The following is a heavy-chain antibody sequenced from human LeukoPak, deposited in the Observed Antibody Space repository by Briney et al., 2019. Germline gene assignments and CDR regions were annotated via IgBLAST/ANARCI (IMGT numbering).Heavy chain of an antibody. J-gene: IGHJ4*02. CDR2: ISGSGGST. Sequence: GGTLRLSCAASGFTFSSYGMSWVRQAPGKGLEWVSAISGSGGSTYYADSVKGRFTISRDNSKNTLSLLMNNLRADDSAVYYCAKRDSSGSYYFDFWGQGTLVTVSS. D-gene: IGHD3-22*01. V-gene: IGHV3-23*01. CDR3: AKRDSSGSYYFDF. CDR1: GFTFSSYG.